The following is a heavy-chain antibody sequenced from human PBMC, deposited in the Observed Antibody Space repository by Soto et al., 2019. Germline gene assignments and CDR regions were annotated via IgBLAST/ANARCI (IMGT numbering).Heavy chain of an antibody. J-gene: IGHJ3*02. V-gene: IGHV3-30-3*01. D-gene: IGHD6-19*01. CDR1: GFTFSSYA. CDR3: ARRSGWYGVYAFDI. Sequence: QVQLVESGGGVVQPGRSLRLSCAASGFTFSSYAMHWVRQAPGKGLEWVAVISYDGSNKYYADSVKGRFTISRDNSKNTLYLQMNSLRAEDTAVYYCARRSGWYGVYAFDIWGQGTMVTVSS. CDR2: ISYDGSNK.